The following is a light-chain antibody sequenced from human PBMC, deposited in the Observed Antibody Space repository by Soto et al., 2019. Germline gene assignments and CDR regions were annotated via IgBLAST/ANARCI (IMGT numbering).Light chain of an antibody. Sequence: EIAMKQSPAILSVSPGERATLSCRASQSVSSNLAWYQQKPGQAPRLLIYGASTRATGIPARFSGSGSGTEFTLTISSLQSEDFAVYYCQHRTKWPLTFGGGTKVDIK. CDR3: QHRTKWPLT. V-gene: IGKV3-15*01. CDR1: QSVSSN. CDR2: GAS. J-gene: IGKJ4*01.